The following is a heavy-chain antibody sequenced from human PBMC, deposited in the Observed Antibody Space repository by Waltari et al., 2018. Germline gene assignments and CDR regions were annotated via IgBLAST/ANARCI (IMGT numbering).Heavy chain of an antibody. D-gene: IGHD3-10*02. CDR2: IKPDGSFE. Sequence: EVQLVESGGGWVQPVGALRLSCAASGFTFAGAWMTWVRQAPGKGLEWVANIKPDGSFESYVDSLKGRFTISRDNTQNSLYLQINSLRVEDTALYFCARDSGDFYVDHWGQGTLVTVSS. V-gene: IGHV3-7*01. CDR1: GFTFAGAW. J-gene: IGHJ1*01. CDR3: ARDSGDFYVDH.